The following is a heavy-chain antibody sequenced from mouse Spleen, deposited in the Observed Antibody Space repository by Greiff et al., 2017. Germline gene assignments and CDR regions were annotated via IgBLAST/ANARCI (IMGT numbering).Heavy chain of an antibody. CDR2: ILPGSGST. J-gene: IGHJ4*01. D-gene: IGHD1-1*02. V-gene: IGHV1-9*01. CDR1: GYTFSSYW. CDR3: ASYYDYYAMDY. Sequence: VQLQQSGAELMKPGASVKISCKATGYTFSSYWIEWVKQRPGHGLEWIGEILPGSGSTNYNEKFKGKATFTADTSSNTAYMQLSSLTSEDSAVYYCASYYDYYAMDYWGQGTSVTVSS.